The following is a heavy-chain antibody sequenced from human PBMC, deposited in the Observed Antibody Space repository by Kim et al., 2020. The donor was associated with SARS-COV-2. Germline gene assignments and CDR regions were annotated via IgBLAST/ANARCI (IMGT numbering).Heavy chain of an antibody. Sequence: SETLSLTCTVSGGSISSSSYYWGWIRQPPGKGLEWIGSIYYSGSTYYNPSLKSRVTISVDTSKNQFSLKLSSVTAADTAVYYCARPEPGYSSGGLRYWGQGTLVTVSS. D-gene: IGHD6-19*01. CDR3: ARPEPGYSSGGLRY. V-gene: IGHV4-39*01. CDR2: IYYSGST. CDR1: GGSISSSSYY. J-gene: IGHJ4*02.